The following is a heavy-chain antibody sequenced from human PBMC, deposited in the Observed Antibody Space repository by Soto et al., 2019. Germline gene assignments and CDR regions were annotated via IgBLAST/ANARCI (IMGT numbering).Heavy chain of an antibody. J-gene: IGHJ5*02. Sequence: ASVKVSCKASGGTFSSYTISWVRQAPGQGLEWMGRIIPILGIANYAQKFQGRVTITADKSTSTAYMELSSLRSEDTAVYYCARDPPAVVTAIRADWFDPWGQGTLVTVSS. V-gene: IGHV1-69*04. D-gene: IGHD2-21*02. CDR1: GGTFSSYT. CDR3: ARDPPAVVTAIRADWFDP. CDR2: IIPILGIA.